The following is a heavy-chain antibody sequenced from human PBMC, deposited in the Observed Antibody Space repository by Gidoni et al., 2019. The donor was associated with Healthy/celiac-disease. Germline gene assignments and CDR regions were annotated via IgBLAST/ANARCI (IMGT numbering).Heavy chain of an antibody. J-gene: IGHJ4*02. Sequence: QVQLQESGPGLVKPSETLSLTCTVSGGSISSYYWSWSRQPPGKGLEWIGYIYYSGSTNYNPSLKSRVTISVDTSKNQFSLKLSSVTAADTAVYYCARLRRITIFGVVPYFDYWGQGTLVTVSS. V-gene: IGHV4-59*01. D-gene: IGHD3-3*01. CDR2: IYYSGST. CDR3: ARLRRITIFGVVPYFDY. CDR1: GGSISSYY.